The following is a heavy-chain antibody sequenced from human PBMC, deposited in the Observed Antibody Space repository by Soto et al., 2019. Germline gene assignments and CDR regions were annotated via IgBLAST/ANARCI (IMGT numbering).Heavy chain of an antibody. J-gene: IGHJ5*02. CDR3: ARVLFGRGNWFDP. Sequence: SETLSRTCTVSGGSISRYYWTWIRQPPGKGLEWIGYIYYSGSTNYNPSLKSRVTISVDTSKNQFSLKLSSVTAADTAVYYCARVLFGRGNWFDPWGQGTLVTVSS. V-gene: IGHV4-59*01. D-gene: IGHD3-3*01. CDR1: GGSISRYY. CDR2: IYYSGST.